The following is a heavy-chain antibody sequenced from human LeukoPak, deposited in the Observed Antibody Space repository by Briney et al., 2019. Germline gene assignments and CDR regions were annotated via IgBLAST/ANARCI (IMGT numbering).Heavy chain of an antibody. D-gene: IGHD1-26*01. V-gene: IGHV1-2*02. Sequence: ASVKVSCKASGYSFADYYMHWVRQAPGQGLEWVGWINPNSGGTNSAQKLQGRVTMTRDTSISTAYMELNRLISDDTAVYYCARRVSGSYYDWGQGTLVTVSS. CDR3: ARRVSGSYYD. J-gene: IGHJ4*02. CDR2: INPNSGGT. CDR1: GYSFADYY.